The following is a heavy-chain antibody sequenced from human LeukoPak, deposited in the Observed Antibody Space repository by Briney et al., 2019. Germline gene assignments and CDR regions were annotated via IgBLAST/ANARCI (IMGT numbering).Heavy chain of an antibody. J-gene: IGHJ3*02. CDR1: GFIFSSYS. Sequence: GGSLRLSCAASGFIFSSYSMNWVRQAPGKGLEWVSSISSSSSYIYYADAVKGRFTISRDNAKNSLYLQMNSLRAEDTALYYCAKDRQYYYDSSGPNDAFDIWGQGTMVTVSS. CDR2: ISSSSSYI. V-gene: IGHV3-21*04. CDR3: AKDRQYYYDSSGPNDAFDI. D-gene: IGHD3-22*01.